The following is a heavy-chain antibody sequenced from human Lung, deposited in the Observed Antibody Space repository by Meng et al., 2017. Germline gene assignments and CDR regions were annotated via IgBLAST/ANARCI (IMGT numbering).Heavy chain of an antibody. CDR2: INHSGST. D-gene: IGHD4-11*01. V-gene: IGHV4-34*01. CDR1: GGSFSDYD. CDR3: ARGPTTMAHDFDY. J-gene: IGHJ4*02. Sequence: QLKLSQWGVGLLKPSEALSLTCVVSGGSFSDYDWSWLRQPPGKGLEWIGEINHSGSTNYNPSLESRATISVDTSQNNLSLKLSSVTAADSAVYYCARGPTTMAHDFDYWGQGTLVTVSS.